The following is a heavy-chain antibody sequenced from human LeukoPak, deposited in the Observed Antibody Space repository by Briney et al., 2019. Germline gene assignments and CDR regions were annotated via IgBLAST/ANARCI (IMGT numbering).Heavy chain of an antibody. D-gene: IGHD3-22*01. CDR2: ISGSGGST. J-gene: IGHJ4*02. V-gene: IGHV3-23*01. Sequence: GGSLRLSCAASGFTFSSYAMSWVRQAPGKGLEWVSAISGSGGSTYYADSVKGRFTISRDNSKNTLYLQMNSLRAEDTAVYYCRYDSSGYPFDYWGQGTLVTVSS. CDR1: GFTFSSYA. CDR3: RYDSSGYPFDY.